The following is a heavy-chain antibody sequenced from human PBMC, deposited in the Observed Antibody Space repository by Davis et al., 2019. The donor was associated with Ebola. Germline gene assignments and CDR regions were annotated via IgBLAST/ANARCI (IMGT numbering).Heavy chain of an antibody. Sequence: MPSETLSLTCAVYGGSFSGYYWSWIRQPPGKGLEWIGEINHSGSTNYNPSLKSRVTISVDTSKNQFSLKLSSVTAADTAVYYCARLIIRYYYYGMDVWGQGTTVTVPS. CDR2: INHSGST. D-gene: IGHD3-3*01. CDR1: GGSFSGYY. CDR3: ARLIIRYYYYGMDV. V-gene: IGHV4-34*01. J-gene: IGHJ6*02.